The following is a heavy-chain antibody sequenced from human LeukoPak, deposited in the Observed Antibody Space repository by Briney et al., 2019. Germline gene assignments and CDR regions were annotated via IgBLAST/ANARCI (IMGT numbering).Heavy chain of an antibody. J-gene: IGHJ4*02. CDR3: ARDVIAAAGEIFDY. CDR1: GYTFTSYG. D-gene: IGHD6-13*01. Sequence: ASVTVSCKASGYTFTSYGISWVRQAPGQGLEGMGWISAYNGNTNYAQKLQGRVTMTTDTSTSTAYMELRSLRSDDTAVYYCARDVIAAAGEIFDYWGQGTLVTVSS. V-gene: IGHV1-18*04. CDR2: ISAYNGNT.